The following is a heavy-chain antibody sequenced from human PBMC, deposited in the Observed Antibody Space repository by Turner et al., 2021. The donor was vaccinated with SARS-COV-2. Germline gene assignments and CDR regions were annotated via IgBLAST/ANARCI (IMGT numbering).Heavy chain of an antibody. V-gene: IGHV3-23*01. CDR3: TMDSGWTHAY. CDR2: MTGSDGRT. CDR1: GFTFSTYG. D-gene: IGHD1-26*01. Sequence: EVHLLQSGGALVPPGGSLILSCAASGFTFSTYGVSWVRQAPGKGLEWVSGMTGSDGRTNYVDSVKGRFTIARDNSRNTVSLQMDNLRAEDTALYYCTMDSGWTHAYWGQGTLVTVSS. J-gene: IGHJ4*02.